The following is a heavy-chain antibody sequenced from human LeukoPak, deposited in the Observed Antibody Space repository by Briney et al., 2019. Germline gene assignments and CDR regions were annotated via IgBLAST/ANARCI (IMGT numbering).Heavy chain of an antibody. D-gene: IGHD5-12*01. J-gene: IGHJ4*02. CDR3: AKSVASDAY. V-gene: IGHV3-30*18. Sequence: GGSLRLSWAASGFTFSGYGMHWVRQAPGKGLEWLAVISYDGNNKYYADSVRGRFTISRDNSKNTLYLQMNSLRPEGTAVYYCAKSVASDAYWGQGTLVTVSS. CDR1: GFTFSGYG. CDR2: ISYDGNNK.